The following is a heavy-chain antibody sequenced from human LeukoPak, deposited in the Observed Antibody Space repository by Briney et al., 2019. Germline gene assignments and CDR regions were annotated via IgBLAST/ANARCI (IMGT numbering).Heavy chain of an antibody. D-gene: IGHD5-24*01. CDR1: GFIFSTYR. J-gene: IGHJ6*02. V-gene: IGHV3-23*01. Sequence: GGSLRLSCAASGFIFSTYRMSWVRQAPGKGLEWVSLINDSGRRTYHADPVKGRFTVSRDNSKYTLYLQMNSLRVEDTAVYYCASSTYNYDYALDVWGQGTTVTVSS. CDR3: ASSTYNYDYALDV. CDR2: INDSGRRT.